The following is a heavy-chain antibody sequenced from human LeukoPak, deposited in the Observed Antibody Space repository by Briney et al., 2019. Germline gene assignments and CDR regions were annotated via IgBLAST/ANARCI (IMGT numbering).Heavy chain of an antibody. CDR1: GFTFSSYG. CDR3: VRENSVDYFRGPFDPFDI. V-gene: IGHV3-30*02. J-gene: IGHJ3*02. Sequence: GGSLRLSCAASGFTFSSYGMHWVRQAPGKGLEWVAFIRYDGSNKYYADSVKGRFTISRDNSKNTLYLQMNSLRAEDTAVYYCVRENSVDYFRGPFDPFDIWGQGTMVTVSS. D-gene: IGHD3-10*01. CDR2: IRYDGSNK.